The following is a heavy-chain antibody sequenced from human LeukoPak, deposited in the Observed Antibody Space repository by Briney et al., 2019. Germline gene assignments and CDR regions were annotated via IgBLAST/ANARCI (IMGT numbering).Heavy chain of an antibody. Sequence: SETLSLTCTVSGGSISVYYWSWVRQPPGKGLEWIGYIFHSGSINYNPSLQSRVTISIDTSNNQFSLNVRSATAADTAVYYCARSRDAYLLDYWGQGTLVTVSS. CDR3: ARSRDAYLLDY. CDR1: GGSISVYY. V-gene: IGHV4-59*01. CDR2: IFHSGSI. J-gene: IGHJ4*02. D-gene: IGHD5-24*01.